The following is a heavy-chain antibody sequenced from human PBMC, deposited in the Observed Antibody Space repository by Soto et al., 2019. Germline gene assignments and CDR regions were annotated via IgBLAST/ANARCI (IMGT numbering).Heavy chain of an antibody. Sequence: EVQLVESGGGLVQPGRSLTLSCAATGFTFDDYAMHWVRQAPGKGLEWVSSISWNSGDIGYADSVKGRFTISRDNAKNSLHLQMNSLRAEDTALYYCAKGNYAYYYYYMDVWGKGTTVTVSS. D-gene: IGHD4-17*01. CDR2: ISWNSGDI. CDR1: GFTFDDYA. CDR3: AKGNYAYYYYYMDV. J-gene: IGHJ6*03. V-gene: IGHV3-9*01.